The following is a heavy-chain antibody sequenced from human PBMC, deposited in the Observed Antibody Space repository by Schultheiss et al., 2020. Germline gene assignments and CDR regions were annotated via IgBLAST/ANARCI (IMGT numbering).Heavy chain of an antibody. D-gene: IGHD4-23*01. J-gene: IGHJ4*02. CDR2: INSDGSST. V-gene: IGHV3-74*01. CDR3: ARETPYGGNPGRAFDY. Sequence: GGSLRLSCAASGFTFSSYWMHWVRQAPGKGLVWVSRINSDGSSTNYADSVKGRFTISRDSAKNTLYLQMNSLSAEDTAVYYCARETPYGGNPGRAFDYWGQGTLVTVSS. CDR1: GFTFSSYW.